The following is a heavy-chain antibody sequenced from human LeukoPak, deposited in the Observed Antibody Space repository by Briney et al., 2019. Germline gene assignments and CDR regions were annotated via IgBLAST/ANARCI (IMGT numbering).Heavy chain of an antibody. D-gene: IGHD5-18*01. J-gene: IGHJ4*02. V-gene: IGHV3-9*01. CDR2: ISWNSGTI. CDR1: GFTFSSYA. CDR3: ARGLEKGYSYGIDY. Sequence: PGGSLRLSCAASGFTFSSYAMSWVRQAPGKGLEWVSGISWNSGTIGHADSVRGRFTISRDNAKDSLYLQMNSLRTDDTALYYCARGLEKGYSYGIDYWGQGTLVTVSS.